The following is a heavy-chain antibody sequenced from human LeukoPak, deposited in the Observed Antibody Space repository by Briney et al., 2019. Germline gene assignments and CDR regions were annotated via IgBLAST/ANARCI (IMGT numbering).Heavy chain of an antibody. V-gene: IGHV1-69*13. CDR3: AQIVVVISEDAFDI. CDR1: GGTFSSYA. CDR2: IIPIFGTA. J-gene: IGHJ3*02. Sequence: SVKVSCKASGGTFSSYAISWVRQAPGQGLEWMGGIIPIFGTANYAQKFQGRVTITADESTSTAYMELSSLRSEDTAVYYCAQIVVVISEDAFDIWGQGTMVTVSS. D-gene: IGHD3-22*01.